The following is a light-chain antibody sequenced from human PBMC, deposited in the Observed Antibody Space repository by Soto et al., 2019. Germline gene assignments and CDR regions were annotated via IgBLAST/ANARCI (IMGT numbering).Light chain of an antibody. CDR1: SSNIGAGYD. J-gene: IGLJ1*01. CDR3: QSYDSSLSGSYV. Sequence: QSVLTQPPSVSGAPGQRVTISCTGSSSNIGAGYDVHWYQRLPGTAPKVLIYSNNNRPSGVPDRFSGSKSGTSAPLAITGLQAEDEADYYCQSYDSSLSGSYVFGTGTKVTVL. V-gene: IGLV1-40*01. CDR2: SNN.